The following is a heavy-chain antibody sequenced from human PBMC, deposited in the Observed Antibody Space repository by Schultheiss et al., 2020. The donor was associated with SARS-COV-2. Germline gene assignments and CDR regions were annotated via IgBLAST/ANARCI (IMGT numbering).Heavy chain of an antibody. V-gene: IGHV2-5*01. CDR3: AHRDIWEYSSSAGAFDI. D-gene: IGHD6-6*01. CDR1: GFSLSTSGVG. Sequence: SGPTLVKPTQTLTLTCTFSGFSLSTSGVGVGWIRQPPGKALEWLALIYWNDDKRYSPSLKSRLTITKDTSKNQVVLTMTNMDPVDTATYYCAHRDIWEYSSSAGAFDIWGQGTMVTVSS. CDR2: IYWNDDK. J-gene: IGHJ3*02.